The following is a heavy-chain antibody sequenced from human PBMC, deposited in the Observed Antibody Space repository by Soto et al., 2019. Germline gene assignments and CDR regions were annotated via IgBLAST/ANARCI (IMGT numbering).Heavy chain of an antibody. CDR1: GGTFSSDS. V-gene: IGHV1-69*08. Sequence: QVQLVQSGAELKKPGASVKVSCKASGGTFSSDSVSWVRQAPGQGLEWMGRSIPVLGRPSIAQQVQDRATITADRSTSTAFLGLTNLKSDATAVYFCATGSPQAGSLAYWGQGTRVYVSS. CDR2: SIPVLGRP. CDR3: ATGSPQAGSLAY. J-gene: IGHJ4*02. D-gene: IGHD6-6*01.